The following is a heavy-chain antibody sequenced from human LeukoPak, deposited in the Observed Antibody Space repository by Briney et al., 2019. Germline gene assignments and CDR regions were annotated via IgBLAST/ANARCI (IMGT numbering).Heavy chain of an antibody. D-gene: IGHD3-16*01. J-gene: IGHJ4*02. V-gene: IGHV3-33*01. Sequence: GGSLRLSCAASGFTFSSYGMHWVRQGPGKGLEWLAVINYDGSNRYYADSVKGRFTISKDSSENTLYLQMNSLRADDTAMYYCARWGGTRQFYFDYWGQGTLATVSS. CDR3: ARWGGTRQFYFDY. CDR1: GFTFSSYG. CDR2: INYDGSNR.